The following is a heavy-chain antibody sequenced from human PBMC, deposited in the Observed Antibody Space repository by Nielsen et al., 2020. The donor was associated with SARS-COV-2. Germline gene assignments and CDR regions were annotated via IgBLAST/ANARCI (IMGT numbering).Heavy chain of an antibody. Sequence: VRQAPGKGLEWVAVISYDGRDEYYADSVKGRFTISRDNSKNTLYLQMNSLRAEDTAVYYCAKGAGKGYYFDYWGQGTLVTVSS. V-gene: IGHV3-30*18. D-gene: IGHD6-19*01. CDR3: AKGAGKGYYFDY. CDR2: ISYDGRDE. J-gene: IGHJ4*02.